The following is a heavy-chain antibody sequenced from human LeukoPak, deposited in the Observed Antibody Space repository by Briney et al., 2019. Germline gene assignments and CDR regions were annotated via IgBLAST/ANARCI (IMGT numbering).Heavy chain of an antibody. CDR1: GGTFSSYA. J-gene: IGHJ5*02. CDR2: IIPILGTA. Sequence: GASAKVSCKASGGTFSSYAISWVRQAPGQGLEWMGGIIPILGTANYAQKFQGRVTITADESTSTAYMELSSLRSEDAAVYYCARAQTNWFDPWGQGTLVTVSS. CDR3: ARAQTNWFDP. V-gene: IGHV1-69*13.